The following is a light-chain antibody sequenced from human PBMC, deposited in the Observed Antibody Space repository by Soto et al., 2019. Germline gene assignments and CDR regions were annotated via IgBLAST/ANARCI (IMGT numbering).Light chain of an antibody. CDR3: CSYAGSYCYV. Sequence: QSALTQPRSVSGSPGQSVAISCTGTTSDVGGYNYVSWYQQHPSKAPKLMIYDVTKRPSGVPDRLSGSKSGNTASLTISGLQAEDEADYYCCSYAGSYCYVFGTGTKLTVL. V-gene: IGLV2-11*01. J-gene: IGLJ1*01. CDR1: TSDVGGYNY. CDR2: DVT.